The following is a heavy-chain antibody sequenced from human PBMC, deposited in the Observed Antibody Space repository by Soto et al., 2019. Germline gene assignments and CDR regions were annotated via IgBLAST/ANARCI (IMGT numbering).Heavy chain of an antibody. D-gene: IGHD3-10*01. J-gene: IGHJ3*01. CDR3: ARGDYYGSGSHSPWVTDAFDL. CDR1: GGTFSSYT. V-gene: IGHV1-69*02. Sequence: ASVKVSCKASGGTFSSYTISWVRQAPGQGLEWMGRINPILGITNYAQKFQGRVTMTRDTSTSTVYMELSSLRSEDTAVYYCARGDYYGSGSHSPWVTDAFDLCGQGTMVTVSS. CDR2: INPILGIT.